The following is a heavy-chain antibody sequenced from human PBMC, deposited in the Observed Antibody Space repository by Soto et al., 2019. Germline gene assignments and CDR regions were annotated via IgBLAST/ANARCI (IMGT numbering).Heavy chain of an antibody. J-gene: IGHJ4*02. CDR3: ARSYSSGWLDY. CDR1: GFTFSSYA. D-gene: IGHD6-19*01. V-gene: IGHV3-30-3*01. Sequence: QVQLVESGGGVVQPGRSLRLSCAASGFTFSSYAMHWVRQAPGKGLEWVAVISYDGSNKYYADSVKGRFTISRDNSKNTLYLQMNSLRAEDTAVYYCARSYSSGWLDYWGQGTLVTVSS. CDR2: ISYDGSNK.